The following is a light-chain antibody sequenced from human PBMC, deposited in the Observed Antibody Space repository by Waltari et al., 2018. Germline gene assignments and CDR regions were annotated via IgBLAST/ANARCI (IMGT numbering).Light chain of an antibody. J-gene: IGLJ2*01. CDR1: SSDVGGYIF. CDR2: NVD. V-gene: IGLV2-14*03. Sequence: QSALTQPASVSGSPGQSITISCTGSSSDVGGYIFVSWYQPHPGKAPKHMIFNVDNRPSGVSNRFSGSKSGNTASLTISGLQAEDEAIYYCCSFSSINTLVVFGGGTKLTVL. CDR3: CSFSSINTLVV.